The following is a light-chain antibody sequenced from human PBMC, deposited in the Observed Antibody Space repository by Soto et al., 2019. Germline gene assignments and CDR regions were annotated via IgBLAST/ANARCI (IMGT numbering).Light chain of an antibody. J-gene: IGKJ4*01. CDR1: QSVGRH. Sequence: EIVLTQSPATLSLSPGERATLSCRASQSVGRHLAWYQQKPGQAPRLLIYDASNRATGVPARFSGSGSGTDFPVWNSGLPAEDCAVYCCQRRKNRHPVSFGGGTKVE. V-gene: IGKV3-11*01. CDR2: DAS. CDR3: QRRKNRHPVS.